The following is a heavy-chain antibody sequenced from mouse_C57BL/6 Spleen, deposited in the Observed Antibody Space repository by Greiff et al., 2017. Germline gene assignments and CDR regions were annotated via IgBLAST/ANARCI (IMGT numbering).Heavy chain of an antibody. D-gene: IGHD2-14*01. CDR2: IYPGSGST. V-gene: IGHV1-55*01. J-gene: IGHJ4*01. CDR3: ARRDYWYYYAMDY. Sequence: QVQLQQPGAELVKPGASVKMSCKASGYTFTSYWITWVKQRPGQGLEWIGDIYPGSGSTNYNEKFKSKATLTVDTSSSTAYMQLSSLTSEDSAVYYCARRDYWYYYAMDYWGQGTSVTVSS. CDR1: GYTFTSYW.